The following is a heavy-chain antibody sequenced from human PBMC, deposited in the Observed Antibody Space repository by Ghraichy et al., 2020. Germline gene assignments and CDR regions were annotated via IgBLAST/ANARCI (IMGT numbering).Heavy chain of an antibody. V-gene: IGHV3-21*01. CDR1: GFTFSSYS. CDR3: ARDRWAGGSYPRYFDY. Sequence: GGSLRLSCAASGFTFSSYSMNWVRQAPGKGLEWVSSISSSSSYIYYADSVKGRFTISRDNAKNSLYLQMNSLRAEDTAVYYCARDRWAGGSYPRYFDYWGQGTLVTVSS. J-gene: IGHJ4*02. D-gene: IGHD1-26*01. CDR2: ISSSSSYI.